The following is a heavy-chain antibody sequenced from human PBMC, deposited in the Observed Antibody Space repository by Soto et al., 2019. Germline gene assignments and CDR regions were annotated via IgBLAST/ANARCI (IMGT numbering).Heavy chain of an antibody. Sequence: SETLSLTCAVYGGSFSGYYWSWIRQPPGKGLEWIGEINHSGSTNYNPSLKSRVTISVDTSKNQFSLKLSSVTAADTAVYYCARGRLTVTTFVSYYYGMDVWGQGTTVTVSS. V-gene: IGHV4-34*01. J-gene: IGHJ6*02. D-gene: IGHD4-17*01. CDR1: GGSFSGYY. CDR2: INHSGST. CDR3: ARGRLTVTTFVSYYYGMDV.